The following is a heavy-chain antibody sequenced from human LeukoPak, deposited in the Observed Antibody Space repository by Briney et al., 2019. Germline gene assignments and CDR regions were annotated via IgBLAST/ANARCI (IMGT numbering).Heavy chain of an antibody. CDR1: GGSISSYY. CDR3: AREEVIVVVPAAANWFDP. D-gene: IGHD2-2*01. CDR2: IYTSGST. V-gene: IGHV4-4*07. Sequence: SETLSLTCTVSGGSISSYYWSWIRQPAGKGLEWIGRIYTSGSTNYNPSLKSRVTMSVDTSKNQFSLKLSSVTAADTAMYYCAREEVIVVVPAAANWFDPWGQGTLVTVSS. J-gene: IGHJ5*02.